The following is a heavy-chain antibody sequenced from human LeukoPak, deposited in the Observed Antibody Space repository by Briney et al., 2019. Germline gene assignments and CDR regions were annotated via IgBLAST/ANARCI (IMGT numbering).Heavy chain of an antibody. CDR2: IYHSGST. CDR1: GGSISSGGYS. D-gene: IGHD3-22*01. J-gene: IGHJ3*02. V-gene: IGHV4-30-2*01. Sequence: SETLSLTCAVSGGSISSGGYSWSWIRQPPGKGLEWIGYIYHSGSTYYNPSLKSRVIISVDRSKNQFSLKLSSVTAADTAVYYCARVAYYYDSSGAHGAFDIWGQGTMVTVSS. CDR3: ARVAYYYDSSGAHGAFDI.